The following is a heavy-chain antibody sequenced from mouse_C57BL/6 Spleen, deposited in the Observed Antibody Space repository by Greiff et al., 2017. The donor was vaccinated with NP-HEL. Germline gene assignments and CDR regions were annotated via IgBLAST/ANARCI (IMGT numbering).Heavy chain of an antibody. CDR2: IFPGSGST. CDR1: GYTFTDYY. V-gene: IGHV1-75*01. J-gene: IGHJ4*01. CDR3: ARREGYGNYVGYAMDY. Sequence: QVQLKESGPELVKPGASVKISCKASGYTFTDYYINWVKQRPGQGLEWIGWIFPGSGSTYYNEKFKGKATLTVDKSSSTAYMLLSSLTSEDSAVYFCARREGYGNYVGYAMDYWGQGTSVTVSS. D-gene: IGHD2-1*01.